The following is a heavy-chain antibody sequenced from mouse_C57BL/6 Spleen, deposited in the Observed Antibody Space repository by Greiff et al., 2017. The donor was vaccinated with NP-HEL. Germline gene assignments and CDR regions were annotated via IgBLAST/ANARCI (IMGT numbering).Heavy chain of an antibody. CDR3: ARQYGNYDYFDY. D-gene: IGHD2-10*02. V-gene: IGHV5-6*01. CDR2: ISSGGSYT. Sequence: EVTLVESGGDLVKPGGSLKLSCAASGFTFSSYGMSWVRQTPDKRLEWVATISSGGSYTYYPDSVKGRFTISRDNAKNTLYLQMSSLKSEDTAMYYCARQYGNYDYFDYWGQGTTLTVSS. J-gene: IGHJ2*01. CDR1: GFTFSSYG.